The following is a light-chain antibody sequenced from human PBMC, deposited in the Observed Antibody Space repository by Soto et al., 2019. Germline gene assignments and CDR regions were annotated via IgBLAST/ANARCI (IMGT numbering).Light chain of an antibody. CDR3: QHYEV. Sequence: DIQMTQSPSSLSASVGDRVTITCQASQDIGNSLHWYQQKPGKAPKPLVYDASNLETGVPSRFSGSRSGADFTFTISGLQPEDIATYYCQHYEVFGGGTKVEIK. CDR1: QDIGNS. V-gene: IGKV1-33*01. J-gene: IGKJ4*01. CDR2: DAS.